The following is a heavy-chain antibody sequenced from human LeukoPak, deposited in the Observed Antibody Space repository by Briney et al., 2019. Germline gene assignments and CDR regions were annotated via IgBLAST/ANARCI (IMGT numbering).Heavy chain of an antibody. CDR1: GGSISSSSYY. CDR2: IYYSGST. D-gene: IGHD6-13*01. J-gene: IGHJ4*02. V-gene: IGHV4-39*01. Sequence: PSETLSLTCTVSGGSISSSSYYWGWIRQPPGKGLEWIGSIYYSGSTYYNPSLKSRVTISVDTSKNQFSLKLSSVTAADTAVYYCAEGGEAGYSSSWYDNRPFDYWGQGTLVTVSS. CDR3: AEGGEAGYSSSWYDNRPFDY.